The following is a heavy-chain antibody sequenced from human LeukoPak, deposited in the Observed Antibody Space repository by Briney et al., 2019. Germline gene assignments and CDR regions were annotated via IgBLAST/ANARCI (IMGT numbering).Heavy chain of an antibody. CDR3: ARVAEGYCSGGSCYDYYFDY. CDR2: IYYRGST. D-gene: IGHD2-15*01. J-gene: IGHJ4*02. Sequence: SETLSLTCTVSGGSISSGDYYWSWIRQPPGKGLEWIGYIYYRGSTYYNPPLKSRVTISVDTSKNQFSLKLSSVTAADTAVYYCARVAEGYCSGGSCYDYYFDYWGQGTLVTVSS. V-gene: IGHV4-30-4*01. CDR1: GGSISSGDYY.